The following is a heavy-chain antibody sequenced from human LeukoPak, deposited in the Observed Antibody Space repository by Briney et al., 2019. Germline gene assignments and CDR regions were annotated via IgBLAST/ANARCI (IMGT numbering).Heavy chain of an antibody. J-gene: IGHJ4*02. CDR3: AKDCSSTTCSASFDY. CDR2: ISDSGGST. CDR1: GFTFSSYA. D-gene: IGHD2-2*01. Sequence: GGTLRLSCAASGFTFSSYAMSWVRQAPGKGLEWVSAISDSGGSTYYADSVKGRFTISRDNSKNTLYLQMNSLRAEDTAVYYCAKDCSSTTCSASFDYWGQGTLVTVSS. V-gene: IGHV3-23*01.